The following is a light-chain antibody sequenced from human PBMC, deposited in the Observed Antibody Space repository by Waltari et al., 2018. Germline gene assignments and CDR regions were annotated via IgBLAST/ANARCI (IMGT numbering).Light chain of an antibody. CDR1: SSDVGGENY. CDR3: SAYTSSSTLL. V-gene: IGLV2-14*01. J-gene: IGLJ3*02. CDR2: DVS. Sequence: QAALTQPDSVSGSPGQSITISCTGTSSDVGGENYYSWYQQHPGKAPKLLIYDVSKRPSGVSNRFSGSKSGNTASLTISGLQAEDEADFYCSAYTSSSTLLFGGGTKLTVL.